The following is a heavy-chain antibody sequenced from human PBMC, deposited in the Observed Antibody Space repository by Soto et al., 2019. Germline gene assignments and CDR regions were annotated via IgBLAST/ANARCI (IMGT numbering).Heavy chain of an antibody. CDR2: IRNKANGYTT. CDR1: GFTFSDHY. D-gene: IGHD1-26*01. V-gene: IGHV3-72*01. CDR3: ASELDSGRYGGLCD. Sequence: EVHLVEFGGGLVQPGGSLRLSCAASGFTFSDHYMDWVRQAPGKGPEWVARIRNKANGYTTEYAASVKGRLSISRDDSKNPPDLQSECLKYEDTFLYYCASELDSGRYGGLCDWSRGNKVTVSS. J-gene: IGHJ4*01.